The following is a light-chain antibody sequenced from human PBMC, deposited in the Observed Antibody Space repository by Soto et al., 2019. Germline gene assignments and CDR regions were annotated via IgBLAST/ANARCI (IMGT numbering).Light chain of an antibody. Sequence: DIQLTQSPSFLSASVGDRVTITCRASQGISSYLAWYQQKPGKAPNLLIHTASTLQSVVPSSFSGSGSGTEYTLTISSLQPEDCATDYCQQSNSYPFTFGQGTPLEI. CDR2: TAS. J-gene: IGKJ5*01. CDR3: QQSNSYPFT. CDR1: QGISSY. V-gene: IGKV1-9*01.